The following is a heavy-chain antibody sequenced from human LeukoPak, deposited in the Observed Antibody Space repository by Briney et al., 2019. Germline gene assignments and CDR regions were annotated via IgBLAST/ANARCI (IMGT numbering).Heavy chain of an antibody. V-gene: IGHV3-33*08. J-gene: IGHJ4*02. D-gene: IGHD3-10*01. Sequence: GGSLRLSCAASGFTFSNAWMSWVRQAPGKGLEWVAVIWYDGSDKYYADSVKGRFTISRDNSKNTLYLQMNSLRAEDTAVYYCAGGYGSGSYYFDYWGQGTLVTVSS. CDR3: AGGYGSGSYYFDY. CDR1: GFTFSNAW. CDR2: IWYDGSDK.